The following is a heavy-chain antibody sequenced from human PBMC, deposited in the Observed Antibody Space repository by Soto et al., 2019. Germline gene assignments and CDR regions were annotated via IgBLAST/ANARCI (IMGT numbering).Heavy chain of an antibody. CDR2: INHSGST. Sequence: SETLSLTCAVYGGSFSGYYWSWIRQPPGKGLEWIGEINHSGSTNYNPSLKSRVTISVDTSKNQLSLKLSSVTAADTAVYYCATVDYYDSSGYPDYWGQGTPVTVYS. V-gene: IGHV4-34*01. CDR1: GGSFSGYY. J-gene: IGHJ4*02. D-gene: IGHD3-22*01. CDR3: ATVDYYDSSGYPDY.